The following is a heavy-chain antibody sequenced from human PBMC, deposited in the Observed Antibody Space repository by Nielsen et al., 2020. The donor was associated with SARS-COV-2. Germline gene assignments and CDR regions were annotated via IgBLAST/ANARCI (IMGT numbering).Heavy chain of an antibody. D-gene: IGHD4-11*01. CDR2: ISSNGGST. J-gene: IGHJ6*03. V-gene: IGHV3-64D*09. Sequence: GGSLRLSCSASGFTFSSYAMHWVRQAPGKGLEYVSAISSNGGSTYYADSVKGKFTISRDNSKNTLYLQMSSLRAEDTAVYYCVNRGRMTTVTNYYYYYMDVWGKGTTVTVSS. CDR3: VNRGRMTTVTNYYYYYMDV. CDR1: GFTFSSYA.